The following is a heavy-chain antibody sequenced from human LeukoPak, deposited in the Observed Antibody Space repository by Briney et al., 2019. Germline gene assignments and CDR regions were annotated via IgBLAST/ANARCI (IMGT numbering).Heavy chain of an antibody. J-gene: IGHJ5*02. CDR1: GGSISSFY. V-gene: IGHV4-4*07. CDR2: ISTSGNT. Sequence: SETLSLTCTVSGGSISSFYWSWIRQPAGKGLEWIGRISTSGNTNYNPSLRSRVTMSVDTSKNQFSLKLSSVTAADTAVYYCARAQTSGWYGESDHWGQGTLVTVFS. D-gene: IGHD6-19*01. CDR3: ARAQTSGWYGESDH.